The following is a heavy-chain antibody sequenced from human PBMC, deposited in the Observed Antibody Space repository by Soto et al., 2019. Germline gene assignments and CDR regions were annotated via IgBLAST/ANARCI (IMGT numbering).Heavy chain of an antibody. CDR1: GGSFSTYY. V-gene: IGHV4-34*01. CDR2: INHSGNN. J-gene: IGHJ3*02. D-gene: IGHD3-9*01. CDR3: SRGGSNDWQVALDI. Sequence: QLQQWGAGLLKPSETLSLTCVVSGGSFSTYYYNWIRQSPGKGLEWIEEINHSGNNNYSPSLKSRVTMSLDTSKNHFSLKLTSVTAADTAVYYCSRGGSNDWQVALDIWGQGTMVTVSS.